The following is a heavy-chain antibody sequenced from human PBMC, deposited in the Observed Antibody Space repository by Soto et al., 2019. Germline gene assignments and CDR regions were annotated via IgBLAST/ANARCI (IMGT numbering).Heavy chain of an antibody. CDR2: ISTYNGNT. J-gene: IGHJ1*01. CDR3: ARDNGQWLVSD. D-gene: IGHD6-19*01. CDR1: GDIFTSHG. Sequence: ASVKVSCKASGDIFTSHGISWVRQAPGQGLEWMGRISTYNGNTKYAQKLQGRVTMTTDTSASIAYMELRSLRSDDTAVYYCARDNGQWLVSDWGQGTLVTVSS. V-gene: IGHV1-18*01.